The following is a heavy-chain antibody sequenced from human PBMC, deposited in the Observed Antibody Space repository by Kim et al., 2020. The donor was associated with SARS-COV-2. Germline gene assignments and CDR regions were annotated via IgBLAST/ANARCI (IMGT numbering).Heavy chain of an antibody. CDR2: ISYDGSNK. J-gene: IGHJ3*02. V-gene: IGHV3-30*18. Sequence: GGSLRLSCAASGFTFSSYGMHWVRQAPGKGLEWVAVISYDGSNKYYADSVKGRFTISRDNSKNTLYLQMNSLRAEDTAVYYCAKDLGSRRGAFDIWGQGTMVTVSS. CDR3: AKDLGSRRGAFDI. CDR1: GFTFSSYG.